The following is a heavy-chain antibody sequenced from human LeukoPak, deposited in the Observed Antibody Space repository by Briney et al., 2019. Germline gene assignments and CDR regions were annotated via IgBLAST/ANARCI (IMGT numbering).Heavy chain of an antibody. CDR1: GGSFSGYY. Sequence: LETLSLTCAVYGGSFSGYYWSWIRQPAGKGLEWIGRIYTSGSTNYNPSLKSRVTMSVDTSKNQFSLKLSSVTAADTAVYYCAREGASGWYEHRYDYWGQGTLVTVSS. J-gene: IGHJ4*02. D-gene: IGHD6-19*01. CDR2: IYTSGST. CDR3: AREGASGWYEHRYDY. V-gene: IGHV4-4*07.